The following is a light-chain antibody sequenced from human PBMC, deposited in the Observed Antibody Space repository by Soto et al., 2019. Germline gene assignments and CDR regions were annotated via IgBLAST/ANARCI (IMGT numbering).Light chain of an antibody. J-gene: IGLJ1*01. CDR1: SCNVGGYNY. V-gene: IGLV2-11*01. CDR3: CSYAGSYTYV. CDR2: DVS. Sequence: QSVLTQPRSVSGSPGQSVTISCTGTSCNVGGYNYVSWYQQHPGKAPKLMIYDVSKRPSGVPDRFSGSKSGNTASLTISGLQAEDEADYYCCSYAGSYTYVFGTGTKVTAL.